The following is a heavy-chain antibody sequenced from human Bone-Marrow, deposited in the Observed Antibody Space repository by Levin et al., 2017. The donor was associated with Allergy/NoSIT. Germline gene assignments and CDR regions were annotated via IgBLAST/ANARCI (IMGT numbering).Heavy chain of an antibody. Sequence: LSLPCVAAGFRFRTYGMHWVRPSPVRGLEWVAAISSDERNQHYTDSVKGRFTISRDNSKNTLFLQMNSLTPDDTALYYCANATYSGSYFADYWGQGTLYTVSS. D-gene: IGHD1-26*01. CDR1: GFRFRTYG. CDR2: ISSDERNQ. CDR3: ANATYSGSYFADY. V-gene: IGHV3-30*18. J-gene: IGHJ4*02.